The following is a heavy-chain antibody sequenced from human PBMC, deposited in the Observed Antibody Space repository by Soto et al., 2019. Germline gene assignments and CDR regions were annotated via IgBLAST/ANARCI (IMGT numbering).Heavy chain of an antibody. V-gene: IGHV4-34*01. J-gene: IGHJ6*02. Sequence: QVQLQQWGAGLLKPSETLSLTCAVYGGSFRGYYWSWIRQPPGKGLEWIGEINHRGSANYNPSVKSRVTISVDTSKNQCSLKLNSVTAAGTAMYYCARGSRVKIPAATGRDYYYHGLDVWAQGTAVTVSS. D-gene: IGHD1-26*01. CDR1: GGSFRGYY. CDR3: ARGSRVKIPAATGRDYYYHGLDV. CDR2: INHRGSA.